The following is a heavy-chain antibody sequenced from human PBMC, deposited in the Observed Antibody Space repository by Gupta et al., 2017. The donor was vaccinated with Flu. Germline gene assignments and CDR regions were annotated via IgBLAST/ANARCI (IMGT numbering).Heavy chain of an antibody. CDR1: GYTFTKHW. V-gene: IGHV5-51*03. Sequence: EVHLVQSGAEVKKPGESLKISCKSSGYTFTKHWIAWVRPMPGKGLEWMGGVFPDDSDTRYSPSFQGQVRISADKSINTAYLQWSSLKTSDTAMYFCARGHSRRYQYYFDSWGPGTLVIVSS. J-gene: IGHJ4*02. CDR2: VFPDDSDT. CDR3: ARGHSRRYQYYFDS. D-gene: IGHD1-14*01.